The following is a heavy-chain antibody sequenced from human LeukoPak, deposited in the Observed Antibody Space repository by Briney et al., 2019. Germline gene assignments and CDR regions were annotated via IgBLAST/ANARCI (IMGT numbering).Heavy chain of an antibody. V-gene: IGHV1-46*01. CDR2: IHPSGNT. Sequence: GSVTVSCKASGYTFTSYYIHWVRQGPGQGREYMGIIHPSGNTNYAQKFPGRVTMTRDTSTSTVYMELTSLTSEDTAVYYSAREPPSTYWFDPWGQGTLVTVSS. D-gene: IGHD2/OR15-2a*01. CDR1: GYTFTSYY. CDR3: AREPPSTYWFDP. J-gene: IGHJ5*02.